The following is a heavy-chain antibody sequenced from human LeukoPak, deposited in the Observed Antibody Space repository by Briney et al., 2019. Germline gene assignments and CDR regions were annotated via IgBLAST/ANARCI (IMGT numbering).Heavy chain of an antibody. D-gene: IGHD3-10*01. Sequence: SETLSLTCVVSGGSISTDKWWSWVRQSPGKGLECIGEIYHSGSTNYNPSLKSRVTISVDKSKNQFSLKMSSVTAADTAVYYCARQWRGSGSYYKSSAFDIWGQGTMVTVSS. CDR1: GGSISTDKW. J-gene: IGHJ3*02. V-gene: IGHV4-4*02. CDR2: IYHSGST. CDR3: ARQWRGSGSYYKSSAFDI.